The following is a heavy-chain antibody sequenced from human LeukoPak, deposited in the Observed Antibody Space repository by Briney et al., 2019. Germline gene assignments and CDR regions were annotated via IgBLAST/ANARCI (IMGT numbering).Heavy chain of an antibody. CDR2: ISHEGSSQ. J-gene: IGHJ4*02. CDR3: ARTREEWQVLDY. Sequence: PGGSLRLSCAASGFTFSSYAMSWVRQAPGKGLEWVAVISHEGSSQYYADSVKGRFIISRDNSKNMVYLQINSLRVEDTAVYYCARTREEWQVLDYWGQGTLVTVSS. CDR1: GFTFSSYA. D-gene: IGHD6-19*01. V-gene: IGHV3-30*03.